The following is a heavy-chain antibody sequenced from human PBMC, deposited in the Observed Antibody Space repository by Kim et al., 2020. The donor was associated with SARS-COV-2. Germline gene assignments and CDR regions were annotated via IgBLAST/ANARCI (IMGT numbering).Heavy chain of an antibody. CDR1: GGSFSGYY. Sequence: SETLSLTCAVYGGSFSGYYWSWIRQPPGKGLEWIGEINHSGSTNYNPSLKSRVTISVDTSKNQFSLKLSSVTAADTAVYYCARGLHSLNYYGMDVWGQGTTVTVSS. CDR2: INHSGST. J-gene: IGHJ6*02. D-gene: IGHD2-21*01. V-gene: IGHV4-34*01. CDR3: ARGLHSLNYYGMDV.